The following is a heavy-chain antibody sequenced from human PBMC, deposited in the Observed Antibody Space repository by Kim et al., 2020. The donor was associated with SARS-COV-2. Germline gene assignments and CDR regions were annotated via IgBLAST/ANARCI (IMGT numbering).Heavy chain of an antibody. CDR2: ISESGFST. J-gene: IGHJ2*01. Sequence: GGSLRLSCAASGFTFSSYAMSWVRQAPEKGLEWVSGISESGFSTYYADSVKGRFTISRDNSKNTLYLQMNSLRVEDTAVYYCARGGGRSRYWNFDLLGRG. D-gene: IGHD3-10*01. CDR3: ARGGGRSRYWNFDL. V-gene: IGHV3-23*01. CDR1: GFTFSSYA.